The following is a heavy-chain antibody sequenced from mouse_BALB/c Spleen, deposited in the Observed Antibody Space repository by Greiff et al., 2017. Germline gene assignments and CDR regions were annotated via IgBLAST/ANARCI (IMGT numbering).Heavy chain of an antibody. Sequence: QVQLQQSGAELVMPGASVKMSCKASGYTFTDYWMHWVKQRPGQGLEWIGAIDTSDSYTSYNQKFKGKATLTVDESSSTAYMQLSSLTSEDSAVYYCARGGLTGTSCDYWGKGTTLTVPT. CDR1: GYTFTDYW. V-gene: IGHV1-69*01. CDR3: ARGGLTGTSCDY. J-gene: IGHJ2*01. CDR2: IDTSDSYT. D-gene: IGHD4-1*01.